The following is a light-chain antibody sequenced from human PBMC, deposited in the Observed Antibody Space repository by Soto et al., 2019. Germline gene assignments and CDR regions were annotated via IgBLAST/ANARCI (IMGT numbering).Light chain of an antibody. CDR1: QSIASN. Sequence: IVIAQTTATLNVSPGEGATLSCRASQSIASNLAWYQQKPGQAPRLLSHSASTRATGIPARFSGSGSGTEFTLTISSLQSEDLAVYYCKQYNTWPPFTFGQGTRLE. CDR3: KQYNTWPPFT. J-gene: IGKJ5*01. V-gene: IGKV3-15*01. CDR2: SAS.